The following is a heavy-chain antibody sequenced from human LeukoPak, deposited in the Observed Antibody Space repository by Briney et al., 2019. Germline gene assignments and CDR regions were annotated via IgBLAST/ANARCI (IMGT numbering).Heavy chain of an antibody. Sequence: GGSLRLSCAASGFTFSNYGMHWVRQAPGKGLEWVTFIRYDGSNKYYADSVKGRFTISRDNSKNTLYLQMNSLRAEDTAVYYCAKAGIGYYYYYMDVWGKGTTVTVSS. J-gene: IGHJ6*03. CDR1: GFTFSNYG. V-gene: IGHV3-30*02. D-gene: IGHD2/OR15-2a*01. CDR2: IRYDGSNK. CDR3: AKAGIGYYYYYMDV.